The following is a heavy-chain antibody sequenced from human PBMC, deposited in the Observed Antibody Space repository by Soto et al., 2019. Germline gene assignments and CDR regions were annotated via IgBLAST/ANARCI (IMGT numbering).Heavy chain of an antibody. D-gene: IGHD6-19*01. V-gene: IGHV4-38-2*02. Sequence: PSETLSLTCAVSGYSISSGYYWGWLRQPPGKGLEWIGSISTSGSPTYNPSLKSRVTMSVDTSKNQFSLKLSSVTAADTAVYYCAREYSSGWSGGYYYYGMDVWGQGTTVTVSS. CDR1: GYSISSGYY. CDR3: AREYSSGWSGGYYYYGMDV. CDR2: ISTSGSP. J-gene: IGHJ6*02.